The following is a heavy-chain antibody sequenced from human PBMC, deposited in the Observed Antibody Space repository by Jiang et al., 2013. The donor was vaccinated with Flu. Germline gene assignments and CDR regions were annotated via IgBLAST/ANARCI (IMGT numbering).Heavy chain of an antibody. Sequence: IYPGDSDTRYSPSFQGQVTISADKSISTAYLQWSSLKASDTAMYYCARLNSYSGSYQYFDLWGRGTLVTVSS. J-gene: IGHJ2*01. V-gene: IGHV5-51*01. CDR3: ARLNSYSGSYQYFDL. CDR2: IYPGDSDT. D-gene: IGHD1-26*01.